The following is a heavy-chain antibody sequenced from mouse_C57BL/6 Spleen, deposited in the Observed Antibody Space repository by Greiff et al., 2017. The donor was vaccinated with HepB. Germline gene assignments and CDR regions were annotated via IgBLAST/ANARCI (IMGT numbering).Heavy chain of an antibody. CDR2: IDPETGGT. Sequence: QVQLQQSGAELVRPGASVTLSCKASGYTFTDYEMHWVKQTPVHGLEWIGAIDPETGGTAYNQKFKGKAILTADKSSSTAYMELRSLTSEDSAVYYCTRKGSNYLAWFAYWGQGTLVTVSA. D-gene: IGHD2-5*01. J-gene: IGHJ3*01. V-gene: IGHV1-15*01. CDR1: GYTFTDYE. CDR3: TRKGSNYLAWFAY.